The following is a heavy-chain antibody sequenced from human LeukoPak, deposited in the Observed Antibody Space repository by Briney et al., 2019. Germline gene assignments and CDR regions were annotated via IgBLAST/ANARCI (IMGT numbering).Heavy chain of an antibody. Sequence: GGSLRLSCAASGFTFSSYAMSWVRQAPGKGLEWVSAISGSGGSTYYADSVKGRFTISRDNAKNSLYLQMNSLRAEDTAVYYCARDYRRGIVVVPAATDYWAREPWSPSPQ. V-gene: IGHV3-23*01. CDR3: ARDYRRGIVVVPAATDY. J-gene: IGHJ4*02. D-gene: IGHD2-2*01. CDR2: ISGSGGST. CDR1: GFTFSSYA.